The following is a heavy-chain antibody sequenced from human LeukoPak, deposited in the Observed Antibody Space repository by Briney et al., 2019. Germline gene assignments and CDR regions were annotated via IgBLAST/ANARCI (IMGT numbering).Heavy chain of an antibody. Sequence: PSETLSLTCTVSGYSISSGYYWGWIRQPPGKGLEWIGSIYHSGSTYYNPSLKSRVTISVDTSKNQFSLKLSSVTAADTAVYYCARTYYYDSSGYYALDYWGQGTLVTVSS. CDR3: ARTYYYDSSGYYALDY. V-gene: IGHV4-38-2*02. CDR2: IYHSGST. D-gene: IGHD3-22*01. J-gene: IGHJ4*02. CDR1: GYSISSGYY.